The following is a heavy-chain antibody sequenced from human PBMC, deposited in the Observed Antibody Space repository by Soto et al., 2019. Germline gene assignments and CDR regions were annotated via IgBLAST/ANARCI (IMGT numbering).Heavy chain of an antibody. CDR1: GGSISSGGYY. V-gene: IGHV4-61*08. CDR3: ARRTADYDILTGYFYGFDP. CDR2: IYYSGST. J-gene: IGHJ5*02. Sequence: ETLSLTCTVSGGSISSGGYYWSWIRQHPGKGLEWIGYIYYSGSTNYNPSLKSRVTISVDTSKNQFSLKLSSVTAADTAVYYCARRTADYDILTGYFYGFDPWGQGTLVTVSS. D-gene: IGHD3-9*01.